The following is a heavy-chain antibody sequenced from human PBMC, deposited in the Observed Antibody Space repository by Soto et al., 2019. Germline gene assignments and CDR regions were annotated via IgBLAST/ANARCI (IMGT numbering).Heavy chain of an antibody. V-gene: IGHV3-23*01. Sequence: GGSLRLSCAASGFTFSNYAMTWVRQAPGKGLEWVSAITGNGGSTYYADSVMGRFTISRDNSKNTLYLQMHSLRAEDTAVYYCVKGFGEYSEYFFDYWGQGTLVTVSS. CDR1: GFTFSNYA. J-gene: IGHJ4*02. D-gene: IGHD3-16*01. CDR2: ITGNGGST. CDR3: VKGFGEYSEYFFDY.